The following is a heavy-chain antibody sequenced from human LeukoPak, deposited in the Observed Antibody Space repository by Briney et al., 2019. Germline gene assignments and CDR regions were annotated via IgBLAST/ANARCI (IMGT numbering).Heavy chain of an antibody. D-gene: IGHD4-17*01. Sequence: GGSLRLSCASSGFTFSSYAMSWVRQAPGKGLEWVSTIGGTGVRTYYADSVKGRFTISRDNSKNTLYLQMNSLRAEDTAVYYCAKLLNDYGDYYFDNWGQGTLVTVSS. J-gene: IGHJ4*02. CDR1: GFTFSSYA. CDR2: IGGTGVRT. V-gene: IGHV3-23*01. CDR3: AKLLNDYGDYYFDN.